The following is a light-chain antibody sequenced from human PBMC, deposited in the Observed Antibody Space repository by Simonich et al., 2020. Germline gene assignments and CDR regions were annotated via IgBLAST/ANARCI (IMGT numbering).Light chain of an antibody. Sequence: EIVMTQSPATLSVSPGERATLSCRASQSVSSNLAWYQQKPGQAPRLLSYGASTRATGSPARFSGSGSGTEFTLTISSLQSEDFAVYYCQQYNNWWTFGQGTKVEIK. V-gene: IGKV3-15*01. J-gene: IGKJ1*01. CDR1: QSVSSN. CDR2: GAS. CDR3: QQYNNWWT.